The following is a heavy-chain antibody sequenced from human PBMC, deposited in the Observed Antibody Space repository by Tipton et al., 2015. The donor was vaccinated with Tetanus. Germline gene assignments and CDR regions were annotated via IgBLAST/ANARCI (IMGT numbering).Heavy chain of an antibody. CDR1: GGSFSVYY. Sequence: TLSLTCAVYGGSFSVYYWSWIRQPPGKGLEWFGYIYYSGGTNYNPSLKSRVTILVDTPKNQFSLKLSSVTAADTAVYYCARQITAADAFDTWGQGTMVTVSS. J-gene: IGHJ3*02. D-gene: IGHD3-16*01. V-gene: IGHV4-59*08. CDR3: ARQITAADAFDT. CDR2: IYYSGGT.